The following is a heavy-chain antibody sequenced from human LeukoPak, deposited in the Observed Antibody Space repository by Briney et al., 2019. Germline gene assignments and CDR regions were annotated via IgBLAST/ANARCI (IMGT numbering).Heavy chain of an antibody. CDR3: ARYSSSWSLGD. Sequence: PSETLSLTCTVSDGSISSSSYYWGWIRQPPGKGLEWIGSIYYGSVFYSVSTYYNPSLTSRVTMSGDTSKNQFSLNLNSVTAADTAVYYCARYSSSWSLGDWGQGTLVTVSS. V-gene: IGHV4-39*07. D-gene: IGHD6-13*01. CDR1: DGSISSSSYY. CDR2: IYYGSVFYSVST. J-gene: IGHJ4*02.